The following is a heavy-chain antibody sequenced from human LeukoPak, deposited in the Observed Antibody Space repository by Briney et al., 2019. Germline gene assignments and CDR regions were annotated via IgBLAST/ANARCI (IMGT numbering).Heavy chain of an antibody. J-gene: IGHJ6*03. CDR1: GGSISSSSYY. D-gene: IGHD6-13*01. CDR3: ACVWGGGIAAAGDYYYYMDV. CDR2: IYYSGST. V-gene: IGHV4-39*07. Sequence: SETLSLTCTVSGGSISSSSYYWGWIRQPPGKGLEWIGSIYYSGSTYYNPSLKSRVTISVDTSKNQFSLKLSSVTAADTAVYYCACVWGGGIAAAGDYYYYMDVWGKGTTVTVSS.